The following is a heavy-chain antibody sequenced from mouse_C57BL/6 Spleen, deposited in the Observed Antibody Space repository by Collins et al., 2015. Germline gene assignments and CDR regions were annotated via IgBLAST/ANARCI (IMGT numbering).Heavy chain of an antibody. J-gene: IGHJ4*01. V-gene: IGHV3-6*02. CDR3: ARGMITTAMDY. CDR2: ISYDGSN. Sequence: DVQLQESGPGLVKPSQSLSLTCPVTGYSITSGYYWNWIRQFPGNKLEWMGYISYDGSNNYNPSLKNRISITRDTSKNQFFLKLNSVTTEDTATYYCARGMITTAMDYWGQGTSVTVSS. CDR1: GYSITSGYY. D-gene: IGHD2-4*01.